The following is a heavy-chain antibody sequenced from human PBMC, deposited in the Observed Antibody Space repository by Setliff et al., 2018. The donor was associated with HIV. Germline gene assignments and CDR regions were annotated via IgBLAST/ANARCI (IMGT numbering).Heavy chain of an antibody. CDR1: GGAFNDYY. J-gene: IGHJ4*02. D-gene: IGHD2-8*01. Sequence: SETLSLTCAVYGGAFNDYYWNWIRQPPGEGLQWIGEINHSGNINYNPSLRSRATMSVDTSKEQFSLNVTSVTAADTAVYYCARGTYYNGGHLPLDSWGQGALVTVSS. CDR2: INHSGNI. CDR3: ARGTYYNGGHLPLDS. V-gene: IGHV4-34*01.